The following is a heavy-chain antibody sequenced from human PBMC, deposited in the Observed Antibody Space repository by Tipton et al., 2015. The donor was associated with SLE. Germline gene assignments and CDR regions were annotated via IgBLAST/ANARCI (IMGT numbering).Heavy chain of an antibody. Sequence: TLSLTCAVSGGSISSSNWWSWVRQPPGKGLEWIGYIYYSGSTNYNPSLKSRVTISVDTSKNQFSLKLSSVTAADTAVYYCARGVAGLEDAFDIWGQGTMVTVSS. CDR3: ARGVAGLEDAFDI. CDR2: IYYSGST. D-gene: IGHD3-3*01. J-gene: IGHJ3*02. V-gene: IGHV4-4*02. CDR1: GGSISSSNW.